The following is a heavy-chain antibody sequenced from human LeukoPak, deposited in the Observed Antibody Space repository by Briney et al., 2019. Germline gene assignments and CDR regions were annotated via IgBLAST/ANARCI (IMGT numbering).Heavy chain of an antibody. D-gene: IGHD5-18*01. V-gene: IGHV3-23*01. CDR2: ISGSGGST. CDR1: GFTFSSYA. CDR3: AKVFKSRIQLSGFDY. J-gene: IGHJ4*02. Sequence: GGSLRLSCAASGFTFSSYAMSWVRQAPGKGLEWVSAISGSGGSTYYADSVKGRFTISRDNSKNTLYLQMNSLRAEDTAVYYCAKVFKSRIQLSGFDYWGQGTLVTVSS.